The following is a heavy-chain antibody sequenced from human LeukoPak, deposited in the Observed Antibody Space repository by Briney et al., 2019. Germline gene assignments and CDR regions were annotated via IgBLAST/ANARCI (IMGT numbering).Heavy chain of an antibody. CDR2: ISGHNENT. CDR1: GYTFTSYG. D-gene: IGHD6-19*01. J-gene: IGHJ4*02. Sequence: ASVKVSCKASGYTFTSYGISWVRQAPGQGLEWMGWISGHNENTNYAQKFQGRVTMTTDTSTSTAYVELRSLRSDDTAVYYCARTSESGWRECDYWGQGPLVTVSS. CDR3: ARTSESGWRECDY. V-gene: IGHV1-18*01.